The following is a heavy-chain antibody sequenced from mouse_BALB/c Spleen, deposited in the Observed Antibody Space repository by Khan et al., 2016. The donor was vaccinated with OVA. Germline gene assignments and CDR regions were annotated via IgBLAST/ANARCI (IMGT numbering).Heavy chain of an antibody. V-gene: IGHV3-2*02. CDR1: GYSITSDYA. CDR2: ISYSGSI. CDR3: ARVGYDGYAMDY. J-gene: IGHJ4*01. Sequence: VQLKESGPGLVKPSQSLSLTCTVTGYSITSDYAWNWLRQFPGNKLEWMGYISYSGSISYNPSLKSRISITRDTSKNQFFLQLNSVTTEDTATYYCARVGYDGYAMDYWGQGTSVTVSS. D-gene: IGHD2-2*01.